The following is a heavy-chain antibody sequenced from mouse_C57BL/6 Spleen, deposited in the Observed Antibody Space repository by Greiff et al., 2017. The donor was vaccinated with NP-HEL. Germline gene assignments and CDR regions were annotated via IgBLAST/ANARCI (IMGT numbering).Heavy chain of an antibody. V-gene: IGHV1-80*01. CDR3: ARSFMGNYGYYAMDY. CDR2: IYPGDGDT. CDR1: GYAFSSYW. D-gene: IGHD2-1*01. J-gene: IGHJ4*01. Sequence: VKLQESGAELVKPGASVKISCKASGYAFSSYWMNWVKQRPGKGLEWIGQIYPGDGDTNYNGKFKGKATLTADKSSSTAYMQLSSLTSEDSAVYFCARSFMGNYGYYAMDYWGQGTSVTVSS.